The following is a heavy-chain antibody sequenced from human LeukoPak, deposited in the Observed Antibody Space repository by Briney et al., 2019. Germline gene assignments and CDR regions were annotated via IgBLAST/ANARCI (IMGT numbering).Heavy chain of an antibody. CDR3: AGGTGFIIKD. D-gene: IGHD3-9*01. CDR2: IKQDGSEK. V-gene: IGHV3-7*03. Sequence: TGGSLRLSCAASGFTFSLYWMNWVRRAPGKGLEWVANIKQDGSEKNYVDSVEGRFTISRDNAKNSLYLQMNNLRVEDTAMYYCAGGTGFIIKDWGQGTLVTVSS. CDR1: GFTFSLYW. J-gene: IGHJ4*02.